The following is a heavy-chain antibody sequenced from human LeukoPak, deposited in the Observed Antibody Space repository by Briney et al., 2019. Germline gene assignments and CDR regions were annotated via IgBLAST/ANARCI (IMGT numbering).Heavy chain of an antibody. D-gene: IGHD1-14*01. Sequence: GGSLRLSCAASGFTFSSYWRSWVRQAPGKGREWVANIKQDGSEKYYVDSVKGRFTISRDNAKNSLYLQMNSLRAEDTAVYYCARGLNHDAFDIWGQGTMVTVSS. V-gene: IGHV3-7*04. J-gene: IGHJ3*02. CDR2: IKQDGSEK. CDR1: GFTFSSYW. CDR3: ARGLNHDAFDI.